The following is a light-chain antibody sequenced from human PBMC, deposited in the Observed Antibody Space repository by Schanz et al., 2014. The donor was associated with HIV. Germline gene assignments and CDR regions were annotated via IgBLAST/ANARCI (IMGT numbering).Light chain of an antibody. CDR2: EVT. V-gene: IGLV2-23*02. J-gene: IGLJ2*01. CDR3: YSYAGSSTFGDVV. CDR1: SSDVRGYNL. Sequence: QSVLTQPASVSGSPGQSITISCSGTSSDVRGYNLVSWYQQHPGKAPKLMIYEVTKRPSGVSNRFSGSKSGNTASLTISGLQAEDEADYYCYSYAGSSTFGDVVFGGGTKLTVL.